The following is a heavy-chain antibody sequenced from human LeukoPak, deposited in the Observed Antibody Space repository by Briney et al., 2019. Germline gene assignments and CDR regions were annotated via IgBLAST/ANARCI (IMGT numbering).Heavy chain of an antibody. D-gene: IGHD1-1*01. V-gene: IGHV3-9*01. CDR1: GFTFYDYA. CDR2: ISWNSGSI. J-gene: IGHJ5*02. Sequence: PGGSLRLSCAASGFTFYDYAMHWVRQAPGKGLEWVSGISWNSGSIGYADSVKGRFTISRDNAKNSLYLQMNSLRAEDTALYYCAKDNYGQLELGSWGQGTLVTVSS. CDR3: AKDNYGQLELGS.